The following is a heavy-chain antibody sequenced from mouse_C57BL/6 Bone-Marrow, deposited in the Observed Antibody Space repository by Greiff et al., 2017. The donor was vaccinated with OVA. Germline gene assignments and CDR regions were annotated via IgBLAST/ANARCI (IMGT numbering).Heavy chain of an antibody. CDR3: ARQGVYAMDY. CDR1: GFTFSSYG. Sequence: EVMLVESGGDLVKPGGSLKLSCAASGFTFSSYGMSWVRQTPDKRLEWVATISSGGSYTYYPDSVKGRFTISRDNAKNTLYLQMSSLKSEDTAMYYCARQGVYAMDYWGQGTSVTVSS. J-gene: IGHJ4*01. V-gene: IGHV5-6*01. CDR2: ISSGGSYT.